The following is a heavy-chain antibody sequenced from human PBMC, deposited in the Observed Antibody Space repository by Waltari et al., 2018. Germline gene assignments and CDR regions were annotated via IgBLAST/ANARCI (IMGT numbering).Heavy chain of an antibody. V-gene: IGHV3-74*03. J-gene: IGHJ4*02. Sequence: EVQLVESGGGLVQPGGSLRLSCAASVLPFSSTWMHWVRQGPGKGLLWGARINEDGRTTTYADSVKGRFTISRDNAKSTLYLQMNTLRAEDTAVYYCIRDLAGSRGRWGQGTLVTVSS. CDR3: IRDLAGSRGR. CDR2: INEDGRTT. CDR1: VLPFSSTW. D-gene: IGHD6-19*01.